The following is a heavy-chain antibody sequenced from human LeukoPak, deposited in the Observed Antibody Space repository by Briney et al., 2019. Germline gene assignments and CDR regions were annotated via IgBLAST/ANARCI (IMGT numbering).Heavy chain of an antibody. CDR2: ISYDGSNK. CDR3: ARDLRFGESRRGY. V-gene: IGHV3-30-3*01. D-gene: IGHD3-10*01. CDR1: GFTFSSYA. J-gene: IGHJ4*02. Sequence: GGSLRLSCAASGFTFSSYAMHWVRQAPGKGLEWVAVISYDGSNKYYADSVKGRFTISRDNAKNSLYLQMNTLRAEDTAVYYCARDLRFGESRRGYWGQGTLVTVSS.